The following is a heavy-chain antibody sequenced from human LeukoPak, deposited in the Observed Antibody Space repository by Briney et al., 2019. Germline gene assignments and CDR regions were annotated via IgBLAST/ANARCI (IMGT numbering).Heavy chain of an antibody. V-gene: IGHV4-39*01. J-gene: IGHJ4*02. CDR3: QSRYLEWLLEY. CDR1: GGSINSNNYY. Sequence: SETLSLTCTVSGGSINSNNYYWGWIRQPPGKGLEWIGSVYSSGSAYYNPSLKSRVTISVDTSKNQFSLRLSSVTAADTAVYYCQSRYLEWLLEYWGQGTLVTVSS. D-gene: IGHD3-3*01. CDR2: VYSSGSA.